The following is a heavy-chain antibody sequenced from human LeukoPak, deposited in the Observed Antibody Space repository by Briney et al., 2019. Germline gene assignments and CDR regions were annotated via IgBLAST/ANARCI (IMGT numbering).Heavy chain of an antibody. V-gene: IGHV3-30*02. J-gene: IGHJ4*02. CDR2: IQSDGSIK. CDR1: GFIFRSYG. Sequence: PGGSLRLSCAASGFIFRSYGMHWVRQAPGKGLEWVTAIQSDGSIKYYIDSVKGRFTISRDDSKNTLYLQMNSLRAEDTAVYYCARDPIGYCSGGSCYFDYWGQGTLVTVSS. CDR3: ARDPIGYCSGGSCYFDY. D-gene: IGHD2-15*01.